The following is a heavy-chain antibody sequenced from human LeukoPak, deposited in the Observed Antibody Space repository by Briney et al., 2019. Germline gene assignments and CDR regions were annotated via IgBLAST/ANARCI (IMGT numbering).Heavy chain of an antibody. J-gene: IGHJ6*02. D-gene: IGHD6-19*01. V-gene: IGHV5-51*01. CDR2: IYPGDSDT. CDR1: GYSFTSYW. Sequence: GESLKISCKGSGYSFTSYWIGWVRQMPGKGLEWMGIIYPGDSDTRYSPSFQGQVTISADKSISTAYLQWSSLKASDTAMYYCARHVSSGSVYYYYYGMDVWGQGTTVNVSS. CDR3: ARHVSSGSVYYYYYGMDV.